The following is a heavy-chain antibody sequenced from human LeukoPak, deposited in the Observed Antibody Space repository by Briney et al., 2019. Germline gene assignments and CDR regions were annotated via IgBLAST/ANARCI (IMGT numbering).Heavy chain of an antibody. CDR1: GFTFSYYA. CDR3: AKDLESSCPRHLDY. CDR2: ISGSGGTT. D-gene: IGHD2-15*01. V-gene: IGHV3-23*01. Sequence: GVSLRLSCAASGFTFSYYAMNWVRQAPGKGLQWVSDISGSGGTTYYADSVRGRFTISRDNSKNTLLLQMNSLRAEDTAVYYCAKDLESSCPRHLDYWGQRTLVTAAS. J-gene: IGHJ4*02.